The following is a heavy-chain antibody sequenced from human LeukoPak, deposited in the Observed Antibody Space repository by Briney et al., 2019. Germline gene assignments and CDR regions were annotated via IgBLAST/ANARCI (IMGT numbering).Heavy chain of an antibody. J-gene: IGHJ4*02. CDR1: GFTLSSYA. CDR2: ISDTGST. D-gene: IGHD2-15*01. CDR3: AKAPVTTCRGAFCYPFDY. Sequence: GGSLRLSCAASGFTLSSYAMSWVRQAPGKGLEWVSAISDTGSTYHADSVKGRFTISRDSSKNTLFLQMNRLRPEDAAVYYCAKAPVTTCRGAFCYPFDYWGLGTLVTVSS. V-gene: IGHV3-23*01.